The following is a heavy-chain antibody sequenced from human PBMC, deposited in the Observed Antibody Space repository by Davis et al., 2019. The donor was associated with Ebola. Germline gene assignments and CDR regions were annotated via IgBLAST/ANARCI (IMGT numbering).Heavy chain of an antibody. CDR1: GGSISSYY. Sequence: MPSETLSLTCTVSGGSISSYYWSWIRQPPGKGLEWIGYIYYSGSTNYNPSLKSRVTISVDTSKNQFSLKLSSVTAADTAVYYCARVPPVYYYGMDVWCQGTTVTVSS. J-gene: IGHJ6*02. CDR3: ARVPPVYYYGMDV. CDR2: IYYSGST. V-gene: IGHV4-59*01.